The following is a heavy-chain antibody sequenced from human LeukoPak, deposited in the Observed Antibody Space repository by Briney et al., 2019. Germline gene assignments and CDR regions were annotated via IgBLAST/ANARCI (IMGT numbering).Heavy chain of an antibody. Sequence: PGGSLRLSCEASGFTFSSYYMIWVRQAPGKGLEWVSVISGRGGSTYYADSVKGRFTISRDNSKNTLYLQMNSLRAEDTAVYYCATNSPRIVGATTTLDYWGQGTLVTVSS. CDR2: ISGRGGST. D-gene: IGHD1-26*01. J-gene: IGHJ4*02. CDR3: ATNSPRIVGATTTLDY. V-gene: IGHV3-23*01. CDR1: GFTFSSYY.